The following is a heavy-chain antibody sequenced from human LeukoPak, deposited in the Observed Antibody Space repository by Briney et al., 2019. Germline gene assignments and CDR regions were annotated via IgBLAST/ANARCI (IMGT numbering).Heavy chain of an antibody. CDR2: INSDGSST. CDR3: ARAGRSPDFDWLLPRQTVGFDY. D-gene: IGHD3-9*01. J-gene: IGHJ4*02. Sequence: PGGSLRLSCAASGFTFSSYWTHWVRQAPGKGLVWVSRINSDGSSTSYADSVKGRFTISRDNAKNTLYLQMNSLRAEDTAVYYCARAGRSPDFDWLLPRQTVGFDYWGQGTLVTVSS. V-gene: IGHV3-74*01. CDR1: GFTFSSYW.